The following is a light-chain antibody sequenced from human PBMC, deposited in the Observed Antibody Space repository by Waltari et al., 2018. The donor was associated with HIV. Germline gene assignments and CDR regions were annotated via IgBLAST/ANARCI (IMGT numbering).Light chain of an antibody. V-gene: IGKV3-20*01. CDR1: QHVGNSD. CDR3: QQYARSPWT. Sequence: ELVLTQSPGPVSLSRGERATLLWSASQHVGNSDLAWYQHKPGQAPRLLIYGASSRAADIPYRFSGSGSGTDFTLSIGTLEPGDFAVYYCQQYARSPWTFGQGTKVEIK. J-gene: IGKJ1*01. CDR2: GAS.